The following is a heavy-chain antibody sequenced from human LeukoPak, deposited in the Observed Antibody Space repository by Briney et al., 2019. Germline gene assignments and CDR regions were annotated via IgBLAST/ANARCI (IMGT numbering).Heavy chain of an antibody. J-gene: IGHJ3*02. CDR1: GYTFTGYY. V-gene: IGHV1-2*02. D-gene: IGHD3-22*01. CDR2: INPNSGGT. Sequence: ASVKVSCKASGYTFTGYYMHWVRQAPGQGLEWMGWINPNSGGTNYAQKFQGRVTMTRDTSISTAYMELSRLRSDDTAVYYCARDMYSSGWYHYYDSSGYYPDAFDIWGQGTMITVSS. CDR3: ARDMYSSGWYHYYDSSGYYPDAFDI.